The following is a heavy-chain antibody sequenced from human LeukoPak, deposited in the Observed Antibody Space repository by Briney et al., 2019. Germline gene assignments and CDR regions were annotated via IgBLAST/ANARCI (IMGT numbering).Heavy chain of an antibody. V-gene: IGHV4-61*02. CDR2: IYTSGST. D-gene: IGHD3-22*01. J-gene: IGHJ3*02. CDR3: ATLRQYYYDSSGYLDAFDI. Sequence: PSETLSLTCTVSGGSISSGSYYWSWIRQPAGKGLEWIGRIYTSGSTNYNPSLKSRVTISVDTSKNQFSLKLSSVTAADTAVYYCATLRQYYYDSSGYLDAFDIWGQGTMVTVSS. CDR1: GGSISSGSYY.